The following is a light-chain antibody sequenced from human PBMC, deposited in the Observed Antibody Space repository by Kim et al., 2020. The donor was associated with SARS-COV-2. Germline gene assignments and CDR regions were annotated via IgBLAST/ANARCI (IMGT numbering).Light chain of an antibody. CDR1: QSVTNS. CDR3: QQYNNWPPFT. J-gene: IGKJ5*01. CDR2: DTS. Sequence: EVVMTQSPPSLSVSPGDRATLSCRASQSVTNSLAWYQQKPGQAPRLLIYDTSVRATGIPARFCGSGSGTRFTLTISIVQSEDSAVYFCQQYNNWPPFTFGQGTRLEIK. V-gene: IGKV3D-15*03.